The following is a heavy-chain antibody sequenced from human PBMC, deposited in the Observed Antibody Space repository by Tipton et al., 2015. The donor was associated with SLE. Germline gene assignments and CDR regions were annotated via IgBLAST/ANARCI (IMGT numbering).Heavy chain of an antibody. Sequence: GLVKPSETLSLTCSVSNYSISSPYCWGWIRQPPGKGLEWLGNVCHSGGVHYNSSIKSRATISGDTSKNQFSLKLTSVTAADTAVYYCARQPVYYYYYMDVWGKGTTVTVSS. CDR2: VCHSGGV. J-gene: IGHJ6*03. CDR1: NYSISSPYC. CDR3: ARQPVYYYYYMDV. V-gene: IGHV4-38-2*02.